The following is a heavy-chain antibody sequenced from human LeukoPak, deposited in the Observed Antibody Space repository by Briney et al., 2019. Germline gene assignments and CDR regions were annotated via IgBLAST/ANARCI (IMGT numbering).Heavy chain of an antibody. V-gene: IGHV3-21*01. CDR3: AEGNYYFDY. CDR1: GFTFSSYS. CDR2: ISSSSSYM. Sequence: GGSLRLSCAASGFTFSSYSMNWVRQAPGKGLEWVSSISSSSSYMYYADSVKGRFTISRDNSKNTLYLQMNSLRAEDTAVYYCAEGNYYFDYWGQGTLVTVSS. J-gene: IGHJ4*02.